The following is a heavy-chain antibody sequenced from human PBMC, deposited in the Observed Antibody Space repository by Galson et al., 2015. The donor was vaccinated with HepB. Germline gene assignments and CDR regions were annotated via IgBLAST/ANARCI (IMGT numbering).Heavy chain of an antibody. V-gene: IGHV1-46*01. CDR1: GYTFTSHY. J-gene: IGHJ3*02. CDR2: INPSGGST. CDR3: ARAWVRRQGTSPTASFDI. Sequence: SVKVSCKASGYTFTSHYMHWVRQAPGQGLEWMGIINPSGGSTSYAQKFQGRVTMTRDTSTSTVYMELSSLRSEDTAVYYCARAWVRRQGTSPTASFDIWGQGTMVTVSS. D-gene: IGHD2-2*01.